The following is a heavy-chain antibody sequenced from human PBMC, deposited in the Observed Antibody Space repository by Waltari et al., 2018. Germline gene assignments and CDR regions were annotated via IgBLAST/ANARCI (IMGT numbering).Heavy chain of an antibody. D-gene: IGHD3-10*01. V-gene: IGHV3-7*01. CDR2: INLDGSEE. CDR1: GFPFSTYW. J-gene: IGHJ4*02. CDR3: AGGRGLAY. Sequence: EVQLVESGGGLVQPGGSLRLSCAASGFPFSTYWRTWVRQVPGKGLEWVANINLDGSEEYYVDSVKGRFSISRDNAKNSLYLQMNSLRVEDTAVYYCAGGRGLAYWGQGTLVTVSS.